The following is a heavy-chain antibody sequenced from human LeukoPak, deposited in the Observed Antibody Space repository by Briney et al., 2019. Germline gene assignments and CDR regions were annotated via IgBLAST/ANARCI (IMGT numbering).Heavy chain of an antibody. V-gene: IGHV3-64*01. CDR1: GVTLRNYA. CDR2: ISSNGDNT. CDR3: ARDRGTYCGGDCFNYYFDY. Sequence: HSGGSLRLSCAVSGVTLRNYAMSWVRQAPGKGLEYVSAISSNGDNTYYANSVKGRFTISRDNSKNTLYLQMGSLRAEDMAVYYCARDRGTYCGGDCFNYYFDYWGQGTLVTVSS. J-gene: IGHJ4*02. D-gene: IGHD2-21*02.